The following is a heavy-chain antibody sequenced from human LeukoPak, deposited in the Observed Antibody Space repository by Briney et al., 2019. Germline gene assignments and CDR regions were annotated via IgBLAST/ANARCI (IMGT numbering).Heavy chain of an antibody. CDR2: IHYSGST. CDR3: ARDRYMDV. Sequence: SETLSLTCTVSGGSMNNYYWTWIRQPPGKGLEWVGHIHYSGSTNYNPSLKSRVTISGDTSKDQFSLKLSSVTAADTAVYYCARDRYMDVWGKGTTVTVSS. J-gene: IGHJ6*03. CDR1: GGSMNNYY. V-gene: IGHV4-59*01.